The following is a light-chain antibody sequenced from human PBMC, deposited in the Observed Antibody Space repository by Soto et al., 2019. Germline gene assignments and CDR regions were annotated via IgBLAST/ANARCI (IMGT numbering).Light chain of an antibody. V-gene: IGKV2D-30*01. CDR1: QSLVYSDGRTY. Sequence: DVVVTQSPLSLSVTLGQPASISCRCSQSLVYSDGRTYLTWFHQRSGQSPRRLIYKVSNLDSGVPDRFSGSGSGTDFTLKISRVVAEDVGLYYCMQGTHVPFIFGQGTRLEIK. J-gene: IGKJ5*01. CDR2: KVS. CDR3: MQGTHVPFI.